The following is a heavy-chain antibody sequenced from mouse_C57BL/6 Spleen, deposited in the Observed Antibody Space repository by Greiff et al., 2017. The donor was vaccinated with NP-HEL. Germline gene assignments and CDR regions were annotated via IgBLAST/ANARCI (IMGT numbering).Heavy chain of an antibody. V-gene: IGHV1-18*01. D-gene: IGHD1-1*01. CDR1: GYTFTDYY. CDR2: INPNNGGT. J-gene: IGHJ2*01. CDR3: ARRYGSSCYFGY. Sequence: VQLQQSGPELVKPGASVKIPCKASGYTFTDYYMDWVKQSHGKSLEWIGDINPNNGGTIYNQKFKGKATLTVDKSSSTAYMELRSLTSEDTAVYYCARRYGSSCYFGYGGQGTTLTVSS.